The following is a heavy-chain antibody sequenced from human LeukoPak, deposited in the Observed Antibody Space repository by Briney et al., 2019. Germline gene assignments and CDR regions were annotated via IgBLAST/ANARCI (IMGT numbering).Heavy chain of an antibody. Sequence: GGSLRLSCAASGFTVSGNYMSWVRQAPGMGLEWVSVIFSGGNTYYADSVKGRFTISRDNSKNTLYLQMNSLRAEDTAVYYCAKPGEFWSGYYYYMDVWGKGTTVTVSS. V-gene: IGHV3-53*01. CDR3: AKPGEFWSGYYYYMDV. CDR2: IFSGGNT. D-gene: IGHD3-3*01. J-gene: IGHJ6*03. CDR1: GFTVSGNY.